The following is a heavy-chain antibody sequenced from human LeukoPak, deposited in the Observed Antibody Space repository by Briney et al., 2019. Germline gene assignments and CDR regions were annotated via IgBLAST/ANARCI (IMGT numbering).Heavy chain of an antibody. D-gene: IGHD1-20*01. J-gene: IGHJ4*02. CDR2: INWNGGST. Sequence: GGSLRLSCAASGFTFDDYGMSWVRQAPGKGLEWVSGINWNGGSTGYADSVKGRFTISRDNAKNSLYLQMNSLRAEDTALYYCARGNNWNPRSYFDYWGQGTLVTASS. CDR1: GFTFDDYG. V-gene: IGHV3-20*04. CDR3: ARGNNWNPRSYFDY.